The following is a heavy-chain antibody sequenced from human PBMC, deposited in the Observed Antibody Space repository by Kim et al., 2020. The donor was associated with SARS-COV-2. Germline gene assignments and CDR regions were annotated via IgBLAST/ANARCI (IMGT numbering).Heavy chain of an antibody. Sequence: VDSVKGRFTNSRDNAKNSLYLQMSSLRAEDTAVYYCARVVVPAAIGAFDIWGQGTMVTVSS. CDR3: ARVVVPAAIGAFDI. D-gene: IGHD2-2*02. J-gene: IGHJ3*02. V-gene: IGHV3-7*01.